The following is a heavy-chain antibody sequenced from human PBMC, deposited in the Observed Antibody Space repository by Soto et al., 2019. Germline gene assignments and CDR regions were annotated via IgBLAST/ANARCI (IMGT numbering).Heavy chain of an antibody. CDR2: INRHGDST. Sequence: EVYLVESGGGVVRPGGSLRLSCAASGFGFDEYGRSWVRQGPGKGPAWVSGINRHGDSTGYADSVKGRFTISRDNAKNSLYLHMNGLRAEDTAFYYCARDHRWGYEYGDYGDSLGQGTLGTVSS. D-gene: IGHD4-17*01. V-gene: IGHV3-20*04. J-gene: IGHJ5*02. CDR3: ARDHRWGYEYGDYGDS. CDR1: GFGFDEYG.